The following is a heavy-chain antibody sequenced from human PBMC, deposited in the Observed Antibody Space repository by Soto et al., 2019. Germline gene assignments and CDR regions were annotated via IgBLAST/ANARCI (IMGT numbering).Heavy chain of an antibody. D-gene: IGHD6-6*01. CDR1: GFTFSDYY. CDR2: ISGSSSYA. Sequence: GGSLRLSCAASGFTFSDYYMSWIRQVPGKGLAWVSYISGSSSYAIYTESVKGRFTISRNNAKNSLYLQMNSLRAEDTAIYYCARDSSIVPRPIDYWGQGTLVTVSS. J-gene: IGHJ4*02. V-gene: IGHV3-11*06. CDR3: ARDSSIVPRPIDY.